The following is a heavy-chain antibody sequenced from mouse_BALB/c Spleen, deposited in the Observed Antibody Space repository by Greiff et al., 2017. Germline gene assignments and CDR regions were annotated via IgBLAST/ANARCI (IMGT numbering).Heavy chain of an antibody. CDR2: IDPENGDT. Sequence: EVKLQESGAELVRSGASVKLSCTASGFNIKDYYMHWVKQRPEQGLEWIGWIDPENGDTEYAPKFQGKATMTADTSSNTAYLQLSSLTSEDTAVYYCNAGYYEEFAYWGQGTLVTVSA. CDR3: NAGYYEEFAY. CDR1: GFNIKDYY. J-gene: IGHJ3*01. D-gene: IGHD2-3*01. V-gene: IGHV14-4*02.